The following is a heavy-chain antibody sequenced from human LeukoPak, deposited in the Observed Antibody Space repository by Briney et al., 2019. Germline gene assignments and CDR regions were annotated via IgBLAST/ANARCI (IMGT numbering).Heavy chain of an antibody. V-gene: IGHV1-2*02. Sequence: ASVKVSCKASGYTFTGHYMHWVRQAPGQGLDWMGWINPNGGVTNYAQKFRGRITMPRDTSIRTAYMELSRLRSDDAAMYYCARTTVPQRLGSGMDVWGQGTTVTVSS. CDR3: ARTTVPQRLGSGMDV. J-gene: IGHJ6*02. CDR2: INPNGGVT. D-gene: IGHD1-1*01. CDR1: GYTFTGHY.